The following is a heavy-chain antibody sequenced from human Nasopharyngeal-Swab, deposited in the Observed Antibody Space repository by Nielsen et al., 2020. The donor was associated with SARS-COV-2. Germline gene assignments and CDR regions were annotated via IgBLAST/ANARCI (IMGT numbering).Heavy chain of an antibody. V-gene: IGHV3-13*04. CDR2: MGTAGDT. CDR3: AREGLEQRVFDY. CDR1: GFTFSSYD. J-gene: IGHJ4*02. Sequence: WGSLTLSCAASGFTFSSYDMHWVRQATGKGLELVSAMGTAGDTYYPGSVKGRFTISIENAKNSLDLQMNSLRAGDTAVYYCAREGLEQRVFDYWGQGTLVTVSS. D-gene: IGHD1/OR15-1a*01.